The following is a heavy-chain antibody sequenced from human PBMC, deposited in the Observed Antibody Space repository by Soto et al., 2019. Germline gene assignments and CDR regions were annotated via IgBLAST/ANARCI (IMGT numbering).Heavy chain of an antibody. Sequence: ASVKVSGKASGYSFTTYNIHWVRQAPGQGLEWMGVVNPSSGSTSYAQKFQGRVTMTRVTSTSTVYMELSSLRSEDAAVYYCARWAPDAFHVWGQGTLVTVSS. CDR3: ARWAPDAFHV. CDR2: VNPSSGST. J-gene: IGHJ3*01. V-gene: IGHV1-46*01. CDR1: GYSFTTYN.